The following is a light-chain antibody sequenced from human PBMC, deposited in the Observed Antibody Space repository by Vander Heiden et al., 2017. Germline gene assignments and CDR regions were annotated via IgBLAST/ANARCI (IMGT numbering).Light chain of an antibody. J-gene: IGLJ2*01. Sequence: SVLTQSPSASGAAGQRVTISCSGSSSNIGDNAVNWYQQLPGAAPKLLIHSSDQRPSGVPDRFSGCKSGTSASLAISGLQPDDEAEYFCATWDDSLHSVVFGGGAKLTVL. CDR3: ATWDDSLHSVV. CDR1: SSNIGDNA. V-gene: IGLV1-44*01. CDR2: SSD.